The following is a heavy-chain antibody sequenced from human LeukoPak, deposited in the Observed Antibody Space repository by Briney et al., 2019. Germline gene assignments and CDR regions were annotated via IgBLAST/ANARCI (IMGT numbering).Heavy chain of an antibody. Sequence: GGSLRLSCAASGFTFNNYFMTWVRQAPGKGLEWVSTISGSAGSTYYADFVKGLFTISRDNSRNTLYLQMNSLRAEDTAVYYCASPRGIPEGAKGYWGQGTLVTVSS. CDR1: GFTFNNYF. CDR2: ISGSAGST. D-gene: IGHD6-13*01. J-gene: IGHJ4*02. V-gene: IGHV3-23*01. CDR3: ASPRGIPEGAKGY.